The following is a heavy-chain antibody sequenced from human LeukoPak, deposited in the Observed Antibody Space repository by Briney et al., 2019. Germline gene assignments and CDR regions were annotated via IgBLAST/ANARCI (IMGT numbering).Heavy chain of an antibody. CDR2: IKQDESET. CDR3: AREVPHWFFDV. Sequence: GGSLRLSCAASGFTFSGYWMSWVRQAPGKGLEWVANIKQDESETYYVDSMKGRFTISRDNAKNSLFLQMDSLRAEDTAVYFCAREVPHWFFDVWGRGALVTVSS. V-gene: IGHV3-7*01. J-gene: IGHJ2*01. CDR1: GFTFSGYW.